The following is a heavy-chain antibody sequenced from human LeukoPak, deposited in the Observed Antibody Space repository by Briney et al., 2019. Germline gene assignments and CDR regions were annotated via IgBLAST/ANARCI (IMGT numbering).Heavy chain of an antibody. CDR2: IYISGST. Sequence: SETLSLTCTVSGGSISNYYWCWIRPPAGKRLEWIGRIYISGSTNYNSALKSRVTMSVDTSKNQFSLKLSSVTAADTAVYYCARGYSSSWSHIAQPTEYFQHWGQGTLVTVSS. D-gene: IGHD6-13*01. CDR3: ARGYSSSWSHIAQPTEYFQH. J-gene: IGHJ1*01. CDR1: GGSISNYY. V-gene: IGHV4-4*07.